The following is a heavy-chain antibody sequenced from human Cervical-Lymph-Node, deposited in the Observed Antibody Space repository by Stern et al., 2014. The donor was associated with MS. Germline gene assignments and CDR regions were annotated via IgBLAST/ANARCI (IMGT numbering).Heavy chain of an antibody. J-gene: IGHJ4*02. CDR3: AKDISERHYYFDS. V-gene: IGHV3-9*01. D-gene: IGHD3-16*02. CDR2: ISWNSNNI. CDR1: GFTFDDCA. Sequence: EVKLVESGGGSVQPGRSLRLSCAASGFTFDDCAMHWVRQAQGKGLEWVSGISWNSNNIGYADSVRGRFTISRDNAKNSLYLQMNGLRPEDTALYYCAKDISERHYYFDSWGEGTLVTVSS.